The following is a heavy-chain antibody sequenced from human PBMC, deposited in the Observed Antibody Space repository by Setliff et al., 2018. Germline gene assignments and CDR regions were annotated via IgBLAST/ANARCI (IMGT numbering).Heavy chain of an antibody. CDR1: GGSVSDSTYY. CDR2: IYYSGST. D-gene: IGHD1-7*01. Sequence: SETLSLTCTVSGGSVSDSTYYWGWVRQPPGKGLEWIGSIYYSGSTYYNPSLRSRVTISVDTSKNQFSLKLTSVTAADTAVYYCARTGTYRYFDSWGQGSRVTVSS. V-gene: IGHV4-39*01. J-gene: IGHJ4*02. CDR3: ARTGTYRYFDS.